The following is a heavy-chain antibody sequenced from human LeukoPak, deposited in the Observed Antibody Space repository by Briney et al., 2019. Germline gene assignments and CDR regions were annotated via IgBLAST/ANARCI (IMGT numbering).Heavy chain of an antibody. D-gene: IGHD3-10*01. J-gene: IGHJ6*03. CDR3: ARRGKMVQPTYYYYMDV. CDR2: INHSGST. CDR1: GGSFSGYY. V-gene: IGHV4-34*01. Sequence: PSETLSLTCAVYGGSFSGYYWSWIRQPPGKGLEWIGEINHSGSTNYNPSLKSRVTISVDTSKNQFSLKLSSVTAADTAVYYCARRGKMVQPTYYYYMDVWRKGTTVTVSS.